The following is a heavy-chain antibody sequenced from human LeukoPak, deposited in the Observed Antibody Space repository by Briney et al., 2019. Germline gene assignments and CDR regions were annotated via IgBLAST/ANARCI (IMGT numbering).Heavy chain of an antibody. J-gene: IGHJ4*02. Sequence: PSETLSLTCTVSGGSIKNGAYYWSWIRQLPGKGLEWIGYIYYSGSTYYNPSLKSRVTISLDTSENQFSLKLSSVTAADTAVYYCARDGIAACQFDFWGQGTLVTVSS. CDR3: ARDGIAACQFDF. CDR2: IYYSGST. CDR1: GGSIKNGAYY. D-gene: IGHD6-6*01. V-gene: IGHV4-31*03.